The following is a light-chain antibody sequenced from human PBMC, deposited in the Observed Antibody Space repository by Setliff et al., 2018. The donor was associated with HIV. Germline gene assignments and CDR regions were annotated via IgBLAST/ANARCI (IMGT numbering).Light chain of an antibody. CDR2: YDG. CDR3: QVWGSSSDHLYA. V-gene: IGLV3-21*04. J-gene: IGLJ1*01. CDR1: NIESKS. Sequence: SYALTQPPSVSVAPGKTARITCGGNNIESKSVHWYQQKPVQAPVLVFYYDGHRTSGIPERFSGSNSGNTATLTIIRFEAGDEADYYCQVWGSSSDHLYAFGTGTKVTVL.